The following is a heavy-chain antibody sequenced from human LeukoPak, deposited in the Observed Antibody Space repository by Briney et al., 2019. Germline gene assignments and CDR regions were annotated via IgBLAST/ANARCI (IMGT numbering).Heavy chain of an antibody. Sequence: GGSLRLSCAASGFSFSSFWMHWVRQAPGKGLVWVSRINPDGGTTAYADSVKGRFTISRDNAKNSLYLQMNSLRAEDTAVYYCARDPYSGSYGDYYYYYMDVWGKGTTVTISS. D-gene: IGHD1-26*01. CDR3: ARDPYSGSYGDYYYYYMDV. CDR2: INPDGGTT. CDR1: GFSFSSFW. J-gene: IGHJ6*03. V-gene: IGHV3-74*01.